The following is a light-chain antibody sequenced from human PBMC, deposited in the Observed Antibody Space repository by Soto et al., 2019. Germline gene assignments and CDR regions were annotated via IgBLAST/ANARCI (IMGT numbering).Light chain of an antibody. CDR3: QQYNSYPLT. V-gene: IGKV1-16*02. CDR1: QDINDY. J-gene: IGKJ4*01. CDR2: GAS. Sequence: DIQMTQSPSSLSASVGERVTITCRASQDINDYLAWFQQRPGKAPKSLIYGASTLQSGVPSKFSGSGSVTDFTLNISSLQPEDFATYYCQQYNSYPLTFGGGTKVEIK.